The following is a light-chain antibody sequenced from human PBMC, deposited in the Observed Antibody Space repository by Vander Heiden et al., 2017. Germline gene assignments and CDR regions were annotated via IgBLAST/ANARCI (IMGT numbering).Light chain of an antibody. V-gene: IGKV1-33*01. CDR1: QDVRNY. CDR3: QQYDDLLFT. J-gene: IGKJ3*01. Sequence: IQMTQSPSSLSAFVGDRVTITCQASQDVRNYLNWYQQKPGKAPNLLIYDVSILETGVPSRFSGSGYGTHFTFTISSLQPEDVATYYCQQYDDLLFTFGPGTKVDIK. CDR2: DVS.